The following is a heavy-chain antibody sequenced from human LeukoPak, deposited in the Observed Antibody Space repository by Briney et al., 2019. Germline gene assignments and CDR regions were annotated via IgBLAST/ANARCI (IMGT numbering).Heavy chain of an antibody. CDR2: INPNSGGK. CDR3: ARGILTGRNNWFDP. Sequence: ASVKVSYKPSGYTFTGYYMHWVRQAPGQGLEWMGWINPNSGGKNYAQKFQGRVTMTSDTSISTAYMELSRLRSDDTAVYYCARGILTGRNNWFDPWGQGTLVTVSS. D-gene: IGHD3-9*01. V-gene: IGHV1-2*02. J-gene: IGHJ5*02. CDR1: GYTFTGYY.